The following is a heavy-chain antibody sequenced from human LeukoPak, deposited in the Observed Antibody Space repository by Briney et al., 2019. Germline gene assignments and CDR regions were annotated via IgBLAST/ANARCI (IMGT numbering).Heavy chain of an antibody. J-gene: IGHJ5*02. CDR1: GGSISSGSYY. V-gene: IGHV4-61*02. D-gene: IGHD3-10*01. Sequence: SQTLSLTCTVSGGSISSGSYYWSWIRQPAGKGLEWIGRIYTSGSTNYNPSLKSRVTKSVDTSKNQFSLKLSSVTAADTAVYYCVREVNHYGLRRNSFDPWGQGSKVTVSS. CDR2: IYTSGST. CDR3: VREVNHYGLRRNSFDP.